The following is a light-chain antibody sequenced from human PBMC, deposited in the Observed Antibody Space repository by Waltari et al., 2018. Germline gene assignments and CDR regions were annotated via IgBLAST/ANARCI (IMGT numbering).Light chain of an antibody. V-gene: IGKV3-11*01. CDR1: QSISTY. CDR3: QQRSDWPLA. CDR2: DAS. Sequence: EIVLTQSPATLSLSPGERATPSCRASQSISTYLAWTQQRSGQAPRLLIYDASNIASGIPARFIGSGSWTDFTLTISSLEPEDFAVYYCQQRSDWPLAFGGGTKVEI. J-gene: IGKJ4*01.